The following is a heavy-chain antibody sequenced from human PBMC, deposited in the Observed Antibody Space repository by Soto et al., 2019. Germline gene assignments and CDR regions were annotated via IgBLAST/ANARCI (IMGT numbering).Heavy chain of an antibody. J-gene: IGHJ4*02. CDR1: GGSISSGGYY. V-gene: IGHV4-31*03. CDR3: ARRGYSYGYVNY. D-gene: IGHD5-18*01. Sequence: SETLSLTCTVSGGSISSGGYYWSWIRQHPGKGLEWIGYIYYSGSTYYNPSLKSRVTISVDTSKNQFSLKLSSVTAADTAVYCCARRGYSYGYVNYWGQGTLVTVSS. CDR2: IYYSGST.